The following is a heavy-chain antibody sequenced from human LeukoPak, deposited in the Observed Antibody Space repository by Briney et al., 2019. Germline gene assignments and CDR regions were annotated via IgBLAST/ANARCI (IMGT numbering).Heavy chain of an antibody. CDR2: ISWNSGSI. CDR1: GFTFDDYA. J-gene: IGHJ6*02. V-gene: IGHV3-9*01. CDR3: AKGRLMVYAISFYYYYGMDV. Sequence: PGGSLRLSCAASGFTFDDYAMHWVRRAPGKGLEWVSGISWNSGSIGYADSVKGRFTISRDNAKNSLYLQMNSLRAEDTALYYCAKGRLMVYAISFYYYYGMDVWGQGTTVTVSS. D-gene: IGHD2-8*01.